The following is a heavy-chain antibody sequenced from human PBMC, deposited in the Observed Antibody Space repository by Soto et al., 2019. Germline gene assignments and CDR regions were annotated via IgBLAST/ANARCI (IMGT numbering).Heavy chain of an antibody. CDR3: AKAQDYYFDSGTYNWFDP. CDR1: EFTFSSYG. J-gene: IGHJ5*02. D-gene: IGHD3-22*01. Sequence: PGGSLRLSCAASEFTFSSYGMHWVRQAPGKGLEWVAVISYDGSNKYYADSAKGRFTISRDNTRNTLYLQIDSLRAEDSGDYYCAKAQDYYFDSGTYNWFDPWGHGTLVTVSS. CDR2: ISYDGSNK. V-gene: IGHV3-30*18.